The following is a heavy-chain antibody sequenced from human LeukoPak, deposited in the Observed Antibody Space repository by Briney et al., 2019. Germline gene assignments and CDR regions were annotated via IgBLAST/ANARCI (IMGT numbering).Heavy chain of an antibody. D-gene: IGHD2-15*01. V-gene: IGHV1-2*02. CDR1: GYTFTGYY. Sequence: ASVKVSCKASGYTFTGYYMHWVRQAPGQGLEWMGWINPNSGGTNYAQKFQGRVTITRDTSISTAYMELSRLRSDDPAVYYCARDGGYYCSGGSCPIDYWGQGTLVTVSS. J-gene: IGHJ4*02. CDR3: ARDGGYYCSGGSCPIDY. CDR2: INPNSGGT.